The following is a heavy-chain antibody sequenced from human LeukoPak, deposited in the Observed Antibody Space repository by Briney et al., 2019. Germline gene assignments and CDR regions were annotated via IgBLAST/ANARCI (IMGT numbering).Heavy chain of an antibody. CDR1: GFTFSSYA. V-gene: IGHV3-30-3*01. CDR2: ISYDGSNK. CDR3: ASGAYDFWSGYSYFDY. D-gene: IGHD3-3*01. Sequence: GGSLRLSCAASGFTFSSYAMHWVRQAPGKGLEWVAVISYDGSNKYYADSVKGRFTISRDNSKNTLYLQMNSLRAEDTAVYYCASGAYDFWSGYSYFDYWGQGTLVTVSS. J-gene: IGHJ4*02.